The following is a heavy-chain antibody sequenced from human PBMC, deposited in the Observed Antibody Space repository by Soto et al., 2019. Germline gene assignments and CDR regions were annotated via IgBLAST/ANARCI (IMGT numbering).Heavy chain of an antibody. V-gene: IGHV4-39*07. CDR3: AKSGYNYGLYFDY. CDR2: IYYSGST. CDR1: GGSISSSSYY. Sequence: PSETLSLTCTVSGGSISSSSYYWGWIRQPPGKGLEWIGCIYYSGSTYYNPSLKSRVTISVDTSKNQFSLKLSSVTAADTAVYYCAKSGYNYGLYFDYWGQGTLVTVSS. D-gene: IGHD5-18*01. J-gene: IGHJ4*02.